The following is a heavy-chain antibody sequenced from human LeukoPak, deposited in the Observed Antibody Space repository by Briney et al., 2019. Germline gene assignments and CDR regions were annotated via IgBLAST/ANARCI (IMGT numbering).Heavy chain of an antibody. D-gene: IGHD4-11*01. CDR1: GLILSSYG. CDR3: ARDAGGAFGNYVNYFDY. Sequence: GGSLRLSCAASGLILSSYGIHWVRQAPGKGLEWVAVIWDDGTNIYYGDSVKGRFSISRDNSKNTVYLQMDSLRAEDTAVYYCARDAGGAFGNYVNYFDYWGQGTLVTVSS. V-gene: IGHV3-33*01. J-gene: IGHJ4*02. CDR2: IWDDGTNI.